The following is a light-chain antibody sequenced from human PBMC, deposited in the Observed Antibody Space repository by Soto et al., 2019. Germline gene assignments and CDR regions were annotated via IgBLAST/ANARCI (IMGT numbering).Light chain of an antibody. CDR3: SSYRSTSYTGTTTWV. CDR2: EVS. Sequence: QSALTQPASVSGSPGQSITISCTGTSRDVGGHNYVSWYQQYPGKAPKLMIYEVSNRPSGVSKRFSGSKSGNTASLTSSGLQAEDEADYYCSSYRSTSYTGTTTWVFGGGTKLTVL. J-gene: IGLJ3*02. CDR1: SRDVGGHNY. V-gene: IGLV2-14*01.